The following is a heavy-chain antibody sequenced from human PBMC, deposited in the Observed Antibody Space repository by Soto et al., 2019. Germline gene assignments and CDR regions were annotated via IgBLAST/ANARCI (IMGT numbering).Heavy chain of an antibody. CDR3: AREGVDTAMGVSYYFGMDV. V-gene: IGHV3-30-3*01. Sequence: QVQLVESGGGVVQPGRSLRLSFAASGFTFSSYAMHWVRQAPGKGLEWVAVISSDGSNKYYADSVKGRVTISRDNSKNTLYLQMNSLRAEDTAVYYCAREGVDTAMGVSYYFGMDVWGQGTTVTVSS. D-gene: IGHD5-18*01. CDR2: ISSDGSNK. CDR1: GFTFSSYA. J-gene: IGHJ6*02.